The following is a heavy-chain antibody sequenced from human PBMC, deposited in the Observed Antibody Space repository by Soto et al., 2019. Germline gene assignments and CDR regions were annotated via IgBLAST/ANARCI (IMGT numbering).Heavy chain of an antibody. J-gene: IGHJ5*02. CDR3: VKASTYSSSQGWFDP. CDR1: GFSFDGYA. D-gene: IGHD6-6*01. CDR2: ISWNSGNI. Sequence: GGSLRLSCAASGFSFDGYAMNWVRQPPGKGLEWVSGISWNSGNIDYADSVKGRFTISRDNAKNSLYLQMNSLRAEDTALYYCVKASTYSSSQGWFDPWGQATMVTVSS. V-gene: IGHV3-9*01.